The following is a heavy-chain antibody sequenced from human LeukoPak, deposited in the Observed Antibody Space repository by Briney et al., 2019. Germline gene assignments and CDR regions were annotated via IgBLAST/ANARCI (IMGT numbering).Heavy chain of an antibody. CDR2: GHYTGSS. Sequence: SETLSVTCTETGAFISDYSWSWIRQPPGKGLEWIGFGHYTGSSNYNPSLKSRVTTSVDTSKSQFSLKLISVTAAYTAMYSCAREHKRGYYSPHYWGQGALVTVSS. D-gene: IGHD3-22*01. J-gene: IGHJ4*02. CDR3: AREHKRGYYSPHY. V-gene: IGHV4-59*12. CDR1: GAFISDYS.